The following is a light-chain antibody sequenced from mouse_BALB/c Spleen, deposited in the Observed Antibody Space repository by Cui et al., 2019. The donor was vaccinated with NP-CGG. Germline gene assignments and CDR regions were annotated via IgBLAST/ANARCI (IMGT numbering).Light chain of an antibody. CDR1: TGAVTTSNY. CDR2: GTK. J-gene: IGLJ1*01. CDR3: ALWYSNHWV. Sequence: QAVVTQESALTTSPGETVTLTCRSSTGAVTTSNYANWVQEKSDHLFTGLIGGTKNRAPGVPARFSGSLIGDKAALTITGAQTEDDAIYFCALWYSNHWVFGGGTKLTVL. V-gene: IGLV1*01.